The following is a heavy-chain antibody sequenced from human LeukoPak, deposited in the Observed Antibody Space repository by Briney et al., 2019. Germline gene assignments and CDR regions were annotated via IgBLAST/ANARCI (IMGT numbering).Heavy chain of an antibody. D-gene: IGHD2-2*01. Sequence: GGSLRLSCAASGSTFSSYAMSWVRQAPGKGLEWVSAISGSGGSTYYADSVKGRFTISRDNSKNTLYLQMNSLRAEDTAVYYCAKDYCSSTSCYYYYYYGMDVWGKGTTVTVSS. CDR2: ISGSGGST. V-gene: IGHV3-23*01. J-gene: IGHJ6*04. CDR1: GSTFSSYA. CDR3: AKDYCSSTSCYYYYYYGMDV.